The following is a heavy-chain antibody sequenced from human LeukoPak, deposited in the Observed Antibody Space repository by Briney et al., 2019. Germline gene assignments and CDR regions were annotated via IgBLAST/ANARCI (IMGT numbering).Heavy chain of an antibody. Sequence: GGSLRLSCAASGFAFSSYSMNWVRQAPGKGLEWVANIKQDGSEKYYVDSVKGRFTISRDNAKNSLYLQMNSLRAEDTAVYYCASGFDYYGSGSFYWGQGTLVTVSS. V-gene: IGHV3-7*01. CDR3: ASGFDYYGSGSFY. J-gene: IGHJ4*02. CDR1: GFAFSSYS. CDR2: IKQDGSEK. D-gene: IGHD3-10*01.